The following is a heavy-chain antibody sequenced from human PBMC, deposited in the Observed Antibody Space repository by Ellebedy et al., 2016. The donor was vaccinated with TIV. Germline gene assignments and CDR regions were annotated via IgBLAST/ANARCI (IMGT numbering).Heavy chain of an antibody. D-gene: IGHD2-15*01. CDR3: ARRHIVVVVAATPFDAFDI. Sequence: SETLSLXCTVSGGSISSSSYYWGWIRQHPGKGLEWIGSIYYSGSTYYNPSLKSRVTISVDTSKNQFSLKLSSVTAADTAVYYCARRHIVVVVAATPFDAFDIWGQGTMVTVSS. CDR1: GGSISSSSYY. J-gene: IGHJ3*02. V-gene: IGHV4-39*01. CDR2: IYYSGST.